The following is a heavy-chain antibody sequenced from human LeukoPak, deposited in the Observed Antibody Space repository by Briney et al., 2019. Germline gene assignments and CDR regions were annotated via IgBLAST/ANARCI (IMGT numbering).Heavy chain of an antibody. Sequence: PGGSLRLSCAVSGFPVGTNYMNWLRQAPGKGLEWVSAIQVGLMTYYADSVKGRFTISRDNSKDTVYLQMNSLRAEDTAVYYCAKGMRSIAVAGTNFDYWGQGTLVTVSS. V-gene: IGHV3-53*01. CDR1: GFPVGTNY. CDR3: AKGMRSIAVAGTNFDY. J-gene: IGHJ4*02. CDR2: IQVGLMT. D-gene: IGHD6-19*01.